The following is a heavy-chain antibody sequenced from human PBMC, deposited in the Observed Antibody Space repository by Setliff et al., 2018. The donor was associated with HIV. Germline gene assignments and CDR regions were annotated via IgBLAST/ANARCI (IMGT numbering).Heavy chain of an antibody. V-gene: IGHV1-46*01. D-gene: IGHD4-17*01. CDR1: EYTLTNYH. CDR2: INPSGGIT. J-gene: IGHJ4*02. CDR3: ASAPLTTVTTGPRYYLDS. Sequence: ASVKVSCKAAEYTLTNYHMHWVRQAPGQGLEWMGVINPSGGITTSAQKFLGRVTMTKDTSTSTVYMEVSNLKSEDTAVYYCASAPLTTVTTGPRYYLDSWGQGTLVTVSS.